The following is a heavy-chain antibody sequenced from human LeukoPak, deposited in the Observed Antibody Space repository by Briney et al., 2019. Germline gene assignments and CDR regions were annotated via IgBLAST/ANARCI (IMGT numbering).Heavy chain of an antibody. CDR2: ISSSSSDI. V-gene: IGHV3-21*01. Sequence: PGGSLRLSCAASGFTFSSYSMNWVRQAPGKGLEWVSSISSSSSDIYYADSVKGRFTISRDNAKNSLYLQMNSLTAEDTAVYYCARDGNPAMVTPYYYYYYMDVWGKGTTVTVSS. J-gene: IGHJ6*03. CDR1: GFTFSSYS. D-gene: IGHD5-18*01. CDR3: ARDGNPAMVTPYYYYYYMDV.